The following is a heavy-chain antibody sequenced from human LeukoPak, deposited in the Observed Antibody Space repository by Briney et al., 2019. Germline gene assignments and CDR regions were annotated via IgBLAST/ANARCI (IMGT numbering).Heavy chain of an antibody. Sequence: GGSLRLSCAASGLTLSSYAMSWVRQAPGKGLEWVSAISGSGGSKYYADSVKGRFTISRDNSKNTLYLQMNSLRAEDTAVYYCAKDLGVATIRIAAAGYYFDYWGQGTLVTVSS. CDR3: AKDLGVATIRIAAAGYYFDY. J-gene: IGHJ4*02. CDR2: ISGSGGSK. D-gene: IGHD6-13*01. V-gene: IGHV3-23*01. CDR1: GLTLSSYA.